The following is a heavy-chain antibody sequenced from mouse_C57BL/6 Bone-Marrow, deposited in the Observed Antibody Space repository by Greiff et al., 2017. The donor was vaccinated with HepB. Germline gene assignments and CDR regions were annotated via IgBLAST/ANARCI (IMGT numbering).Heavy chain of an antibody. CDR2: INPNNGGT. V-gene: IGHV1-26*01. D-gene: IGHD2-1*01. CDR3: ARRMVTTRYAMDY. Sequence: VQLQQSGPELVKPGASVKISCKASGYTFTDYYMNWVKQSHGKSLEWIGDINPNNGGTSYNQKFKGKATLTVDKSSSTAYMELRSLTSEDSAVYYCARRMVTTRYAMDYWGQGTSVTVSS. J-gene: IGHJ4*01. CDR1: GYTFTDYY.